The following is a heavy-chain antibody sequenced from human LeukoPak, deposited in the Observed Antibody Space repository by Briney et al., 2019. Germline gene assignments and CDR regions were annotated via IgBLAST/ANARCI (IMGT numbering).Heavy chain of an antibody. CDR2: IKSKTDGGTT. Sequence: PGGSLRLSCAASGFTFSSAWMSWVRQAPGKGLEWVGRIKSKTDGGTTDYAAPVKGRFTISRDDSKNTLYLQMNSLKTEDTAVYYCNVMSGNRLDFDYWGQGTLVTVSS. CDR3: NVMSGNRLDFDY. D-gene: IGHD1-26*01. CDR1: GFTFSSAW. J-gene: IGHJ4*02. V-gene: IGHV3-15*01.